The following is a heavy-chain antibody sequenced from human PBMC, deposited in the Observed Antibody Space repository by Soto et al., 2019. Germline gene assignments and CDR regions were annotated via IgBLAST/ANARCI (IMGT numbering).Heavy chain of an antibody. CDR2: IKQDGGEI. V-gene: IGHV3-7*01. Sequence: VVSLRLSCAASVFTLSSYWMSWVRQAPGKGLEWVANIKQDGGEIYYVVSVKGRFTMSRDNAKNSLYLQMNSLRAEDTAVYYCARDNHYYDSSGYFIWGQGKMVTVSS. CDR1: VFTLSSYW. J-gene: IGHJ3*02. CDR3: ARDNHYYDSSGYFI. D-gene: IGHD3-22*01.